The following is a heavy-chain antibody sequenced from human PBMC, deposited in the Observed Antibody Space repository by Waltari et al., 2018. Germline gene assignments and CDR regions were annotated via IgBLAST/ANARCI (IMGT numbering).Heavy chain of an antibody. CDR3: AKGHSGSYGLKD. J-gene: IGHJ4*02. CDR2: ISWNSDNI. CDR1: GLNFDDYA. V-gene: IGHV3-9*01. D-gene: IGHD1-26*01. Sequence: EVQLVESGGGLVQPGRSLRLSCAVSGLNFDDYAMHWVRQAPGKGLEGGSGISWNSDNIGYADSVKGRFTISRDNAKNSLYLQMNSLRPEDTALYYCAKGHSGSYGLKDWGQGTLVTVSS.